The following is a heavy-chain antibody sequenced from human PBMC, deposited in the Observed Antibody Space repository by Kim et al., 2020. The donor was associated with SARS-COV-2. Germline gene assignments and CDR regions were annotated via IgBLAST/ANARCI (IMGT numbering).Heavy chain of an antibody. V-gene: IGHV3-13*01. CDR1: VFTFSSYD. D-gene: IGHD5-12*01. Sequence: GGSLRLSCAASVFTFSSYDMHWVRQATGKGLEWVSGIGTAGDTYYPGSVKGRFTISIENARNSLYLQMNSLRAGDTAVYYCVKAPPREATFDYWGQGTLVTVSS. CDR2: IGTAGDT. J-gene: IGHJ4*02. CDR3: VKAPPREATFDY.